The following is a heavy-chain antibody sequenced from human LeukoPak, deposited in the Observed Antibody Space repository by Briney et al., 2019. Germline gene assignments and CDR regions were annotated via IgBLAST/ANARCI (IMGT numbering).Heavy chain of an antibody. CDR1: GYSISSGYY. CDR3: ARVGAVAGNMDY. V-gene: IGHV4-38-2*01. Sequence: SSETLSLTCAVSGYSISSGYYWGWIRQPPGKGLEWIGSIYHSGSTYYNPSLKSRVTISVDTSKNQFSQKLSSVTAADTAVYYCARVGAVAGNMDYWGQGTLVTVSS. J-gene: IGHJ4*02. D-gene: IGHD6-19*01. CDR2: IYHSGST.